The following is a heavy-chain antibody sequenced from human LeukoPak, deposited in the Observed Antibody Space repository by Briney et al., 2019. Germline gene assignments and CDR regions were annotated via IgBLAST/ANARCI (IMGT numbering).Heavy chain of an antibody. CDR1: GGSISSSSYY. CDR3: ARAPGNYYYYYYMDV. Sequence: SETLSLTCTVSGGSISSSSYYWGWIRQPPGKGLEWIGSIYYSGSTYYNPSLKGRVTISVDTSKNQFSLKLSSVTAADTAVYYCARAPGNYYYYYYMDVWGKGATVTVSS. D-gene: IGHD4-23*01. J-gene: IGHJ6*03. V-gene: IGHV4-39*07. CDR2: IYYSGST.